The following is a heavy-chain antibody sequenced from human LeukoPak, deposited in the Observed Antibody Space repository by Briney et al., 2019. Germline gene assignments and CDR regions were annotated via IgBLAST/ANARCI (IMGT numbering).Heavy chain of an antibody. J-gene: IGHJ6*02. CDR2: MNPNSGNN. V-gene: IGHV1-8*01. CDR3: ARTPPAMVRGVSYYYYYGMDV. CDR1: GYTFTSYD. Sequence: ASVKVSCKASGYTFTSYDINWVRQATGQGLEWMGWMNPNSGNNGYAQKFHGRVTMTRNTSISTAYMELSSRRSEDTAVYYCARTPPAMVRGVSYYYYYGMDVWGQGTTVTVSS. D-gene: IGHD3-10*01.